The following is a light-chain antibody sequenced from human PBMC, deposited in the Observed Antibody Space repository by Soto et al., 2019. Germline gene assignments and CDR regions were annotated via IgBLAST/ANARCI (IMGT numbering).Light chain of an antibody. CDR2: AAS. V-gene: IGKV1-39*01. CDR1: QSISSY. CDR3: QQSYSTPH. Sequence: DIQMTQSQSSLSASVGDRVTITCRASQSISSYLNWYQQKPGKAPKLLIYAASSLQSGVPSRFSGSGSGTDFTLTISSLQPEDFATYYCQQSYSTPHFGQGTRLEI. J-gene: IGKJ5*01.